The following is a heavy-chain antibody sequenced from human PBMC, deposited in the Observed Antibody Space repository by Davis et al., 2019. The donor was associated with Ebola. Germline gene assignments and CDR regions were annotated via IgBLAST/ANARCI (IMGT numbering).Heavy chain of an antibody. V-gene: IGHV3-11*03. Sequence: GGSLRLSCAVSGFTVSSNYMSWIRQAPGKGLEWVSYISSSSSYTNYADSVKGRFTISRDNSKNTLYLQMNSLRAEDTAVYYCASSRTTRSYYFDYWGQGTLVTVSS. J-gene: IGHJ4*02. CDR2: ISSSSSYT. D-gene: IGHD4-17*01. CDR3: ASSRTTRSYYFDY. CDR1: GFTVSSNY.